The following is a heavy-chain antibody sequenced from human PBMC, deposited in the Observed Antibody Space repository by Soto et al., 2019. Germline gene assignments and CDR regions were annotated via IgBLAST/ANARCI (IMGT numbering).Heavy chain of an antibody. J-gene: IGHJ4*02. CDR3: ARSVLRFLGIDY. CDR2: INSDGSST. V-gene: IGHV3-74*01. D-gene: IGHD3-3*01. CDR1: GFTFSSYW. Sequence: PGGSLRLSCAASGFTFSSYWMHWVRQAPGKGLVWVSRINSDGSSTSYADSVKGRFTISRDNAKNSLYLQMNSLRDEDTAVYYCARSVLRFLGIDYWGQGTLVTVSS.